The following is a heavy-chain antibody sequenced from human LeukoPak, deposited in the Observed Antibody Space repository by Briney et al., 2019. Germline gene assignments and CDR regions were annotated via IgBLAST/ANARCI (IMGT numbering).Heavy chain of an antibody. J-gene: IGHJ4*02. CDR3: ASTSGWNGDY. V-gene: IGHV3-33*01. D-gene: IGHD6-19*01. CDR1: GFTFSSYG. CDR2: IWYDGSNK. Sequence: GGSLRLSCAASGFTFSSYGMHWVRQAPGKGLEGVAVIWYDGSNKYYADSVKGRFTISRDNSKNTLYLQMNSLRAEDTAVYYCASTSGWNGDYWGQGTLVTVSS.